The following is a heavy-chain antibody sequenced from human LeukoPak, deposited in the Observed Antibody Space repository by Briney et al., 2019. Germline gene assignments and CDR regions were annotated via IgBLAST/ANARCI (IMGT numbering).Heavy chain of an antibody. CDR3: AKAVSPLYCSTSTCPYFFDY. D-gene: IGHD2-2*01. Sequence: GGSLRLSCAASGFTFSSHAMSWVRQAPGRGLEWVSAISGSDYYADSVKGRFTISRDNSKNTLYLQINSLRAEDTAVYYCAKAVSPLYCSTSTCPYFFDYWGQGTLVTVSS. V-gene: IGHV3-23*01. CDR2: ISGSD. CDR1: GFTFSSHA. J-gene: IGHJ4*02.